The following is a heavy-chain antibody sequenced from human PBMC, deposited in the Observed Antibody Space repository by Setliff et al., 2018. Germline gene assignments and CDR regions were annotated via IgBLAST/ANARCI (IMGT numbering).Heavy chain of an antibody. CDR3: ARAGFELGQYNWFDP. CDR2: IYVSTGST. D-gene: IGHD3-3*02. V-gene: IGHV4-61*02. Sequence: PSETLSLTCTVSGGSISSGIYHWSWIRQSAGKGLEWIGRIYVSTGSTNYSPSLKSRVSISVDRSKNQFSLNLTSVTAADTAVYYCARAGFELGQYNWFDPWGQGTLVTVSS. CDR1: GGSISSGIYH. J-gene: IGHJ5*02.